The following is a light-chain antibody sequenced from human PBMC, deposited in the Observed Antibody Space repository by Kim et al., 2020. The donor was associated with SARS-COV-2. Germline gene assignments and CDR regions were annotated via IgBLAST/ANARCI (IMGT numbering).Light chain of an antibody. J-gene: IGKJ5*01. CDR1: QAISSY. CDR2: AAS. Sequence: DIQLTQSPSFLSASVGDRVTITCRASQAISSYLAWYQQKPGKAPKLLIYAASTLQSGVPSRFSGRGSGTEFTLTISSLQPEDFATYYCQQLTSYPLTFGQGTRLEIK. CDR3: QQLTSYPLT. V-gene: IGKV1-9*01.